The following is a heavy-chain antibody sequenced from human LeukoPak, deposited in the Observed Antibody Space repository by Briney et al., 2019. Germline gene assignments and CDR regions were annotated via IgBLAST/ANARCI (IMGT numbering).Heavy chain of an antibody. D-gene: IGHD5-18*01. V-gene: IGHV1-69*13. CDR2: IIPLFGTT. CDR3: ARGTGGYSYGYVPKVYYYYMDV. J-gene: IGHJ6*03. CDR1: GGTFSSYA. Sequence: SVKVSCRASGGTFSSYAISWVRQAPGQGLEWMGGIIPLFGTTNYAQTFQGRVTITADESTSTAYMELSSLRSEDTAVYYCARGTGGYSYGYVPKVYYYYMDVWGKGTTVTISS.